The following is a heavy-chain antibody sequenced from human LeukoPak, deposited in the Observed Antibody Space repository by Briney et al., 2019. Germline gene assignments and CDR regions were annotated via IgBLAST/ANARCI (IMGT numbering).Heavy chain of an antibody. Sequence: SETLSLTCTVSGGSISSYYWSWIRQPPGKGLEWIGYIYYSGSTNYNPSLKSRVTISVDTSKNQFSLKLSSVTAADTAVFYCARAGGSTWYYFDYWGQGTLVTVSS. D-gene: IGHD6-13*01. CDR1: GGSISSYY. CDR2: IYYSGST. CDR3: ARAGGSTWYYFDY. J-gene: IGHJ4*02. V-gene: IGHV4-59*08.